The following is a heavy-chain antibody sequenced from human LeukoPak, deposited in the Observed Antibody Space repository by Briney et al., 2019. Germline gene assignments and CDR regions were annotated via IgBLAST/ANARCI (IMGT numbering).Heavy chain of an antibody. V-gene: IGHV1-46*01. CDR1: GYTFTSYY. D-gene: IGHD3-16*02. CDR2: INPSGGST. Sequence: ASVKVSCKASGYTFTSYYMHWVRQAPGQGLEWMGIINPSGGSTSYAQKFQGRVTMTRDMSTSTVYMELSSLRSEDTAVYYCAREIHEGYVWGSYRYFDYWGQGTLVTVSS. CDR3: AREIHEGYVWGSYRYFDY. J-gene: IGHJ4*02.